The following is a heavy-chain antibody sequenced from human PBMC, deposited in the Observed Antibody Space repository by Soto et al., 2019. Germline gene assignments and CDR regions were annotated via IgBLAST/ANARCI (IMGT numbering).Heavy chain of an antibody. J-gene: IGHJ4*02. CDR2: IYPGDSDT. CDR1: GYTFSTYW. V-gene: IGHV5-51*03. Sequence: PGKSLKISCKGSGYTFSTYWIAWVRQMPGKGLEWMGIIYPGDSDTKYSPAFQGQVTISADKSINTAYLQWTSLEASDTAMYYCARKFAPEFFDSWGQGTLVTVSS. D-gene: IGHD3-10*01. CDR3: ARKFAPEFFDS.